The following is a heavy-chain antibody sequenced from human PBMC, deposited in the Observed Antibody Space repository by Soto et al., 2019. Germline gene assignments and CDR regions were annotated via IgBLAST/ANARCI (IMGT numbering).Heavy chain of an antibody. CDR3: EKRAYCCTECYKKFYYGMDV. CDR2: IIPVLTVT. V-gene: IGHV1-69*02. D-gene: IGHD2-21*01. CDR1: GSTFSSYT. Sequence: QVQLVQSGAEVRKPGSSVKVSCMASGSTFSSYTVNWVRQAPGKGLEWIGRIIPVLTVTDYARRFRGRVTITADTSAKTHSMALPSLTPPDPAVKYCEKRAYCCTECYKKFYYGMDVWGQGTTVTVSS. J-gene: IGHJ6*02.